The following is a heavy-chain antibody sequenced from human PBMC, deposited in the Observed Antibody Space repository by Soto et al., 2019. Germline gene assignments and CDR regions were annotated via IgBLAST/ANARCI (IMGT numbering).Heavy chain of an antibody. Sequence: GGSLRLSCAASGFTFSSYAMSWVRQAPGKGLEWVSAISGSGGSTYYADSVKGRFTISRDNSKNTLYLQMNSLRAEDTAVYYCAKDALTYYDFWSGPYNYYYYGMDVWGQGTTVTVSS. CDR1: GFTFSSYA. J-gene: IGHJ6*02. CDR2: ISGSGGST. CDR3: AKDALTYYDFWSGPYNYYYYGMDV. V-gene: IGHV3-23*01. D-gene: IGHD3-3*01.